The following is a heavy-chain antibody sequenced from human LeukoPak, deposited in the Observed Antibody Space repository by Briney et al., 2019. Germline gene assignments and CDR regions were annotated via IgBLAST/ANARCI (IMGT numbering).Heavy chain of an antibody. CDR1: GFTFDTYW. V-gene: IGHV3-74*01. J-gene: IGHJ4*02. Sequence: PGGSLRLSCAASGFTFDTYWMHWVRHAPGKGLVWVSRINSDGSTSNYADSVRGRFTISRDNAKKTLYLQMNSLRGDDTAVYYCARRGASTGGLDWGRGTLVTVSS. CDR3: ARRGASTGGLD. CDR2: INSDGSTS. D-gene: IGHD1-14*01.